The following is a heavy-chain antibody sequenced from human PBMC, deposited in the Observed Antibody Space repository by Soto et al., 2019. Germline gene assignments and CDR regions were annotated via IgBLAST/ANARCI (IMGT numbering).Heavy chain of an antibody. CDR1: GGSFSGYY. Sequence: SETLSLTCAVYGGSFSGYYWSWIRQPPGKGLEWIGEINHSGSTNYNPSLKSRVTISVDTSKNQFYLKLSSVTAADTAVYYCARKRIGAARSIRDPPRSVWRILYFDYWGQGTLVTVSS. D-gene: IGHD6-6*01. V-gene: IGHV4-34*01. J-gene: IGHJ4*02. CDR3: ARKRIGAARSIRDPPRSVWRILYFDY. CDR2: INHSGST.